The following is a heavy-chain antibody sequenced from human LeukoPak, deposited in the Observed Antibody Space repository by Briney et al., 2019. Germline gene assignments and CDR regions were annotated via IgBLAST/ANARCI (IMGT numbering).Heavy chain of an antibody. J-gene: IGHJ4*02. CDR2: IKQDGSEE. CDR3: ARERPLDY. Sequence: GGSLRLSCAASGFTFSRYWMTWVRQAPGKEPEWVANIKQDGSEEYSVDSVKGRFTISRDNAENSLYLQMDSLRAEDTAVYFCARERPLDYWGQGTLVTVSS. CDR1: GFTFSRYW. V-gene: IGHV3-7*01.